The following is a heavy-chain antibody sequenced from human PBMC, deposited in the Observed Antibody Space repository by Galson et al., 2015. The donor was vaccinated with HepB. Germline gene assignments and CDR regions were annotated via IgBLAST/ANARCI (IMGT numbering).Heavy chain of an antibody. V-gene: IGHV4-59*02. CDR3: ARANVADNWNDLDHPYYSLDH. D-gene: IGHD1-20*01. Sequence: SETLSLTCTVSGGSVRGHWWTWIRQTPGKGLEWIGYISDSGTTRYSPSLMSRVTLSVDTSQNQFSVKMYSVTAADTAVYYCARANVADNWNDLDHPYYSLDHWGQGTLVTVSS. CDR1: GGSVRGHW. CDR2: ISDSGTT. J-gene: IGHJ4*02.